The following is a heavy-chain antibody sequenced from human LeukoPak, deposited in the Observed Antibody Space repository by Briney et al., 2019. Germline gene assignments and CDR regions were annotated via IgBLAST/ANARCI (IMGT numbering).Heavy chain of an antibody. CDR3: ARSERGYDSSGYYPPHFDY. J-gene: IGHJ4*02. CDR2: IYYSGST. V-gene: IGHV4-39*01. CDR1: GGSISSSSYY. D-gene: IGHD3-22*01. Sequence: KPSETLSLTCTVSGGSISSSSYYWGWIRQPPGKGLEWIGSIYYSGSTYYNPSPKSRVAISVDTSKNQFSLKLSSVTAADTAVYYCARSERGYDSSGYYPPHFDYWGQGTLVTVSS.